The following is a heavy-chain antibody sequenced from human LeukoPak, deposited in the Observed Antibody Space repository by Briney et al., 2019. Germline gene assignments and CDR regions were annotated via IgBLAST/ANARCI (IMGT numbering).Heavy chain of an antibody. J-gene: IGHJ4*02. Sequence: GGSLRLSCAASGFTFSSYGMSWVRQAPGKGLEGVSAISGSGGSTYYADSVKGRFTISRDNSKNTLYLQMNSLRAEDTAVYYCAKDSGKRLRDDYWGQGTLVTVSS. CDR3: AKDSGKRLRDDY. CDR2: ISGSGGST. CDR1: GFTFSSYG. V-gene: IGHV3-23*01.